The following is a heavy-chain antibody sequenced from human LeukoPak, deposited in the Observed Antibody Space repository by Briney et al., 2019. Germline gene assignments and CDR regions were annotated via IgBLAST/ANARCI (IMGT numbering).Heavy chain of an antibody. Sequence: GESLKISCAASGFTFSTYVMTWVCQPPGKGLELVSSITGGGDFTYYADSVKGRFTISRDSSKNTLYLQMNCLRAGDTAIYYCARARGNYWFDYWGQGTLVTVSS. D-gene: IGHD1-7*01. CDR2: ITGGGDFT. CDR3: ARARGNYWFDY. CDR1: GFTFSTYV. J-gene: IGHJ4*02. V-gene: IGHV3-23*01.